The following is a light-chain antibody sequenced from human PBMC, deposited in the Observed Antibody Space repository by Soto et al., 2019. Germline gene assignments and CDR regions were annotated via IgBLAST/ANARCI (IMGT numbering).Light chain of an antibody. CDR2: EVS. CDR3: SSYAGSNNLV. CDR1: SSDVGGYNY. J-gene: IGLJ2*01. Sequence: QPVLTQPPSASGSPGQLVTISCTGASSDVGGYNYVSWYQQHPGKAPKLMIYEVSKRPSGVPDRFSGSKSGNTASLTVSGLQAEDEADYYCSSYAGSNNLVFGGGTKLTVL. V-gene: IGLV2-8*01.